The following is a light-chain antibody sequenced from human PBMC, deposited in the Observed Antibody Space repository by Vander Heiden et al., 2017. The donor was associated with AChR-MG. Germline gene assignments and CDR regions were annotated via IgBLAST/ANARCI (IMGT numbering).Light chain of an antibody. CDR1: RSNIGSGFD. J-gene: IGLJ3*02. CDR2: GNG. CDR3: QSYDSSLNIGV. V-gene: IGLV1-40*01. Sequence: QAVLTQPPSLSGAPGQRITIACTGTRSNIGSGFDVHWYRQTPGTAPTLLIAGNGDRPSGVPDRFSVSRSDTSASLAITGLLAEDEADYYGQSYDSSLNIGVFGGGTKVTVL.